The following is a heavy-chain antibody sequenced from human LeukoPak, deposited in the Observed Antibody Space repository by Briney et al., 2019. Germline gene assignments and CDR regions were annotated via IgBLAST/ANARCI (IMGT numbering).Heavy chain of an antibody. Sequence: GGSLRLSCAASGFTFSSYSMNWVRQAPGKGREWVSYISSASGSIYYADSVKGRFTISRDNAKNSLYLQMNSLRAEDTAVYYCARERDSSGYSSSLYFDYWGQGTLVTVSS. CDR1: GFTFSSYS. CDR2: ISSASGSI. CDR3: ARERDSSGYSSSLYFDY. D-gene: IGHD3-22*01. J-gene: IGHJ4*02. V-gene: IGHV3-21*05.